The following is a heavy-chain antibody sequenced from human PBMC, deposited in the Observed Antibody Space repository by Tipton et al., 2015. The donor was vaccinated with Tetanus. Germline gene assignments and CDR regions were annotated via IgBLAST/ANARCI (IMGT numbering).Heavy chain of an antibody. CDR2: IFNYGGT. Sequence: SLRLSCAASGFTFSRYAMNWVRQAPGKGLEWVSSIFNYGGTYSADSVKGRFTISRDNSKNTLYLQMNSLRAEDTAVYYCGGFSFSDDLDIWGRGTMVTVSS. CDR3: GGFSFSDDLDI. D-gene: IGHD2-15*01. CDR1: GFTFSRYA. V-gene: IGHV3-53*01. J-gene: IGHJ3*02.